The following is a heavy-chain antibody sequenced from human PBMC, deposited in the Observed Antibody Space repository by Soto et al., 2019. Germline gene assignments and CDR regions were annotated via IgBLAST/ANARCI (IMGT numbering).Heavy chain of an antibody. J-gene: IGHJ6*03. CDR2: TYYRSKWYN. Sequence: QVQLQQSGPGLVKPSQTLSLTCAISGDSVSSNSAAWNWIRQSPSRGLEWLGRTYYRSKWYNDYAVSVKSRITINPDTSKNQFSLQLNSVTPEDTAVYYCARSGYCTNGVCYTGYYYYYMDVWGKGTTVTVSS. V-gene: IGHV6-1*01. D-gene: IGHD2-8*01. CDR3: ARSGYCTNGVCYTGYYYYYMDV. CDR1: GDSVSSNSAA.